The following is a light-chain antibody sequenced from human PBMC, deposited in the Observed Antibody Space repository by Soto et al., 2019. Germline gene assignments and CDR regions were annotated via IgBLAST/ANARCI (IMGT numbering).Light chain of an antibody. J-gene: IGKJ4*01. V-gene: IGKV1-33*01. Sequence: DIQMTQSASSLSASVGDRVTITCQASQDISNYLSWYQQKPGKAPKLLIYDASNLETGVPSRFSGSGSGTDFTFTISSLQPEHIATYYCQQYDNLPTFGGGTKVDIK. CDR2: DAS. CDR1: QDISNY. CDR3: QQYDNLPT.